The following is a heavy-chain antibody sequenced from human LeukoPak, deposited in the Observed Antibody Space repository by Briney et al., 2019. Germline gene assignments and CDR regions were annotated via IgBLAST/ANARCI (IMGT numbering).Heavy chain of an antibody. CDR1: GFTFTSYS. J-gene: IGHJ4*02. V-gene: IGHV3-23*01. D-gene: IGHD2-21*01. Sequence: GGSLRLSCAASGFTFTSYSMNWVRQAPGKGLEWVSTISGGGGSTYYADSVKGRFTISRDNSKNTLYLQVNSLRAEDTAIYYCARDPAYGAIDYWGQGALVTVSS. CDR2: ISGGGGST. CDR3: ARDPAYGAIDY.